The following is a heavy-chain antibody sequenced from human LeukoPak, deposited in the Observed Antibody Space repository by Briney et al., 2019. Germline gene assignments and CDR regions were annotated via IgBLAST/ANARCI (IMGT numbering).Heavy chain of an antibody. V-gene: IGHV4-34*01. CDR2: INHSGST. Sequence: SETLSLTCAVYGGSFSGYYWSWIRQPPGKGLEWIGEINHSGSTNYNPSLKSRVTISVDTSKNQFSLKLSSVTAADTAVYYCARVPTYCSSTSCYSLFDYWGQGTLVTVSS. D-gene: IGHD2-2*02. J-gene: IGHJ4*02. CDR3: ARVPTYCSSTSCYSLFDY. CDR1: GGSFSGYY.